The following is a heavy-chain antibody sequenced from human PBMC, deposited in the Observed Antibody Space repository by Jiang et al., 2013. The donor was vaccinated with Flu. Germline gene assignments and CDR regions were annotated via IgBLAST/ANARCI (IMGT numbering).Heavy chain of an antibody. Sequence: VQLVESGGGLVKPGGSLRLSCAASGFTFSNAWMSWVRQAPGKGLEWVGRIKSKTDGGTTDYAAPVKGRFTISRDDSKNTLYLQMNSLKTEDTAVYYCTTDVGGSGWYYYYYGMDVWGQGTTVTVSS. J-gene: IGHJ6*02. D-gene: IGHD6-19*01. CDR2: IKSKTDGGTT. V-gene: IGHV3-15*01. CDR1: GFTFSNAW. CDR3: TTDVGGSGWYYYYYGMDV.